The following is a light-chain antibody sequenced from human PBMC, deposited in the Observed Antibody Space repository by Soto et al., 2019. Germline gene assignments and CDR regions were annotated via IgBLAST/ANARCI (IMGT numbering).Light chain of an antibody. CDR1: QSVSNNY. J-gene: IGKJ1*01. CDR3: QQYDSSPRT. CDR2: GAS. V-gene: IGKV3-20*01. Sequence: ELVLTQSPGTLSLSPGARATLSCRARQSVSNNYLAWYQQKHGQAPRLLIYGASNRATGIPDRFSGSGSGTDLTITISRLEAEDVEVYYCQQYDSSPRTFGQGTKVDIK.